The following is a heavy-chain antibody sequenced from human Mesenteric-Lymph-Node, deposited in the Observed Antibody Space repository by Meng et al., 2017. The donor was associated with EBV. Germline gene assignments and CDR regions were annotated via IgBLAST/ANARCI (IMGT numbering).Heavy chain of an antibody. J-gene: IGHJ4*02. CDR2: IYYTGST. CDR1: GGAIGSSSYY. Sequence: ETLPPTLGAPGGAIGSSSYYWGWIRQPPGKGLELIENIYYTGSTYYNPSLKGRSTLSVDTSKNQFSLKLSSVTAADTAVYYCAREYEEPYYYGSGKAFDYWGQGTLVTVSS. D-gene: IGHD3-10*01. CDR3: AREYEEPYYYGSGKAFDY. V-gene: IGHV4-39*07.